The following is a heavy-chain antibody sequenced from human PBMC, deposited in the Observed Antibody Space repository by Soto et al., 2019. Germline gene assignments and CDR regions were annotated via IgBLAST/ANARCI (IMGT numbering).Heavy chain of an antibody. CDR1: GDTFSFYT. CDR2: INPIVSMS. V-gene: IGHV1-69*02. Sequence: QVQLVQSGTEVKKPGSSVKVSCKASGDTFSFYTINWVRQAPGLGLEWVGRINPIVSMSNSAQKFQGRVSRSSDRSTSAAYGELRTIRSDETAMCFCAASYGSGYRAFNYCGEGALVIVSS. CDR3: AASYGSGYRAFNY. J-gene: IGHJ4*02. D-gene: IGHD3-10*01.